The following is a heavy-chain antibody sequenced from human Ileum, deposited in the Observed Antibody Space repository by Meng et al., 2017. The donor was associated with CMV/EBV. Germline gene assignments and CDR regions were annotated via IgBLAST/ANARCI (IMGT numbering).Heavy chain of an antibody. CDR3: TRGRVGDWGFDF. Sequence: QVQLQQWGAGLLKPSETLSLTCGVNGGSFSSFSWTWIRQPPGKGPEWIGDINHRGTTNYSPSLKSRVTISIDTSKKQFSLRLSSLTAADTAVYYCTRGRVGDWGFDFWGQGTLDTVFS. D-gene: IGHD1-26*01. V-gene: IGHV4-34*02. J-gene: IGHJ4*02. CDR2: INHRGTT. CDR1: GGSFSSFS.